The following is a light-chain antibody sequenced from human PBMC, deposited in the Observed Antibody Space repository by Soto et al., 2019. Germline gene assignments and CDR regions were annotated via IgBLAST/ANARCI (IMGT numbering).Light chain of an antibody. CDR3: QQSYSTPT. V-gene: IGKV1-39*01. CDR1: QSISIY. Sequence: DIQMTQSPSSLSASVGDRVTITCRASQSISIYLNWYQQKPGKAPMLLIYAASSLQSGVPSRFAGSASGTDFTLTISSLQPEDFVTYYCQQSYSTPTFGGGTKVDIK. CDR2: AAS. J-gene: IGKJ4*01.